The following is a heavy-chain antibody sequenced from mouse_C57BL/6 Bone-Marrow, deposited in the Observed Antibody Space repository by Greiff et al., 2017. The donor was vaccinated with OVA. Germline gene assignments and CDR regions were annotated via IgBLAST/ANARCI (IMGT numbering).Heavy chain of an antibody. CDR1: GYAFTNYL. CDR2: INPGSGGT. D-gene: IGHD1-1*01. CDR3: AREGYYGSSQGFAY. J-gene: IGHJ3*01. Sequence: VQLQQSGAELVMPGTSVKVSCKASGYAFTNYLIEWVKQRPGQGLEWIGVINPGSGGTNYNEKFKGKATLTADKSSSTAYMQLSSLTSEDAAVYCCAREGYYGSSQGFAYWGQGTLVTVSA. V-gene: IGHV1-54*01.